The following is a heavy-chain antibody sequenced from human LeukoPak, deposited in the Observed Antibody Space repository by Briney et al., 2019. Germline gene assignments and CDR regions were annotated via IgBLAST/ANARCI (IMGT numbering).Heavy chain of an antibody. J-gene: IGHJ5*02. CDR3: AKDDNYIRFSS. D-gene: IGHD3-16*01. Sequence: GGSLRLSCAASGFTFNTYTMNWVRQAPGKGLEWVSSITASSTAIYSADSVKGRFTISRDNSKNTLYLQMNSLRAEDTAVYYCAKDDNYIRFSSWGQGTLVTVSS. CDR1: GFTFNTYT. V-gene: IGHV3-21*04. CDR2: ITASSTAI.